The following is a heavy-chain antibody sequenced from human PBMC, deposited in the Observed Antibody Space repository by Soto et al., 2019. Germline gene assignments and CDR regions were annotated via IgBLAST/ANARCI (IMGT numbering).Heavy chain of an antibody. CDR2: IYYSGNT. Sequence: QLQLQESGPGLVKPSETLSLTCTVSGGSISSTDYYWGRVRQPPGEGLGWIGNIYYSGNTFQNPSLKSRVTMSVDATKNQFSLRLTSVTAADTAVYFCARRVIILHAFDIWGQGTMVTVSS. CDR1: GGSISSTDYY. D-gene: IGHD3-3*01. V-gene: IGHV4-39*01. CDR3: ARRVIILHAFDI. J-gene: IGHJ3*02.